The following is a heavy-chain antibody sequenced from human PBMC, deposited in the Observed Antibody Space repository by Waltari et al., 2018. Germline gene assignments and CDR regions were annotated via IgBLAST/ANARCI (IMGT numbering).Heavy chain of an antibody. J-gene: IGHJ5*02. CDR1: GYTFTGYY. CDR2: CNPNRGGT. V-gene: IGHV1-2*06. Sequence: QVQLVQSGAEVKKPGASVKVSCKASGYTFTGYYMHWVRQAPGQGLGWMGRCNPNRGGTNYAQKFQGRVTMTRDTSISTAYMELSRLRSDDTAVYYCARETEEKILNWFDPWGQGTLVTVSS. CDR3: ARETEEKILNWFDP.